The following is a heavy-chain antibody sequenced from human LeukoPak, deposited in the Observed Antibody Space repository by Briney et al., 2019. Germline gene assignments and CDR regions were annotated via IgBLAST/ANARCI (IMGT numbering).Heavy chain of an antibody. CDR1: GFTFSDYT. V-gene: IGHV3-21*01. D-gene: IGHD2/OR15-2a*01. CDR3: AREKNRRFDY. J-gene: IGHJ4*02. CDR2: ISSSSTYI. Sequence: PGGSLRLSCAASGFTFSDYTMNWVRLAPGKGLEWVSSISSSSTYIYYVDSVRGRFTISRDNAKNSLYLQMNSLRAEDTAVYYCAREKNRRFDYWGQGTLVAVSS.